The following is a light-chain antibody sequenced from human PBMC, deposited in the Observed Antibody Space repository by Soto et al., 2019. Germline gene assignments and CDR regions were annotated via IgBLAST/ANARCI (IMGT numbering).Light chain of an antibody. CDR3: QQYNHWWT. V-gene: IGKV3-15*01. CDR2: GAS. J-gene: IGKJ1*01. CDR1: QSVGTN. Sequence: EIVMTQSPATLSVSPGERATLSCRASQSVGTNLVWYQQKPGQAPRLLIYGASTRATGVPGRFSGTGSGTEFTLTISSLQSEDSAVYYCQQYNHWWTFGQGTKVEI.